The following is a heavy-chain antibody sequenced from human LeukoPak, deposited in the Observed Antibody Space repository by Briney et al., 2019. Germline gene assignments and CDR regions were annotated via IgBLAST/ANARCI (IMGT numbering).Heavy chain of an antibody. CDR3: ARNRAAARDAFDI. CDR2: IIPIFGTA. CDR1: GYTFSNYG. V-gene: IGHV1-69*05. Sequence: GASVKVSCKTSGYTFSNYGISWVRQAPGQGLEWMGGIIPIFGTANYAQKFQGRVTITTDESTSTAYMELSSLRSEDTAVYYCARNRAAARDAFDIWGQGTMVTVSS. J-gene: IGHJ3*02. D-gene: IGHD6-13*01.